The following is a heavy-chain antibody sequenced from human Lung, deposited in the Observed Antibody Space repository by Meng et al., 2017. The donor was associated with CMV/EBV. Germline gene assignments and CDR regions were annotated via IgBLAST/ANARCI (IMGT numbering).Heavy chain of an antibody. CDR2: IYYSGST. J-gene: IGHJ5*02. V-gene: IGHV4-39*07. CDR1: GGSIGSSSYY. D-gene: IGHD3-16*02. Sequence: SETLSLTCTVSGGSIGSSSYYWGWIRQPPGKGLEWIGSIYYSGSTYYNPSLKSRVTISVDTSKNQFSLKLSSVTAADTAVYYCARGLNFMITFGGVIVMGNWFDPXGQAXLVTVSS. CDR3: ARGLNFMITFGGVIVMGNWFDP.